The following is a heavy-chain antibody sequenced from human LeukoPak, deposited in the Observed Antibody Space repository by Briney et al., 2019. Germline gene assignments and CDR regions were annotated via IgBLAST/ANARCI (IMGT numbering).Heavy chain of an antibody. CDR2: VYSSGGT. V-gene: IGHV4-59*11. CDR3: TRDRKYCDDSGGYSPSYCYGMDV. J-gene: IGHJ6*02. D-gene: IGHD3-22*01. CDR1: GGSINNHY. Sequence: SETLSLTCTVSGGSINNHYWSWIRQSPGTGLEWIGYVYSSGGTKYNPSLESRVTISVDTSKNQFSLRLSSVTAADTAVYYCTRDRKYCDDSGGYSPSYCYGMDVWGQGTTVTVSS.